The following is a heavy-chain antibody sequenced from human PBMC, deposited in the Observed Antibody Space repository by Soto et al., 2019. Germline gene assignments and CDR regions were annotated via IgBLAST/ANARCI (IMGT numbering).Heavy chain of an antibody. CDR1: GGSISSGGYY. CDR2: IYYSGST. J-gene: IGHJ4*02. CDR3: AREGYSSSWPLDY. Sequence: SETLSLTCTVSGGSISSGGYYWSWIRQHPGKCPEWIGYIYYSGSTYYNPSLKSRVTISVDTSKNQFSLKLSSVTAADTAVYYCAREGYSSSWPLDYWGQGTLVTVSS. V-gene: IGHV4-31*03. D-gene: IGHD6-13*01.